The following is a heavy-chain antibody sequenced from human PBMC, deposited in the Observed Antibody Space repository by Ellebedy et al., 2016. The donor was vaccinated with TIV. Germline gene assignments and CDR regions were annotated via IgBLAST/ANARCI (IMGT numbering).Heavy chain of an antibody. D-gene: IGHD3-16*01. V-gene: IGHV4-34*04. J-gene: IGHJ4*02. CDR1: GGSFSDFY. CDR2: INHSGGS. Sequence: SETLSLTCTVYGGSFSDFYWSWIRQPPGKRLEWIGDINHSGGSKVNASLKSRASLFLDASRNQVLLELSSVTAADTAVYFCARGTQRSAPGDVYSGGFYFFDYWGQGNRVTVSS. CDR3: ARGTQRSAPGDVYSGGFYFFDY.